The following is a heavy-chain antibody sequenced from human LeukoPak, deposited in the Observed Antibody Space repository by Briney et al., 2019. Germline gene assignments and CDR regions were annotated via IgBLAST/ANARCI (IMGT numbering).Heavy chain of an antibody. V-gene: IGHV6-1*01. J-gene: IGHJ4*02. Sequence: SQTLSLTCAISGDSVSSNSAAWNWIRQSPSRGLEWLGRTYYRSKWYNDYAVSVKSRITINPDTSKNQFSLQLSSVTATDTAVYYCHFKYCSSSTCFYYFDYWGQGTLVTVSS. CDR1: GDSVSSNSAA. CDR3: HFKYCSSSTCFYYFDY. D-gene: IGHD2-2*01. CDR2: TYYRSKWYN.